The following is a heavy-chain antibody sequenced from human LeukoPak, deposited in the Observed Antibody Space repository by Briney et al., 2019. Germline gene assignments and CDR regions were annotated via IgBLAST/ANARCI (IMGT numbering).Heavy chain of an antibody. Sequence: SVKVSCKASGGTFRSYAISWVRQAPGQGLEWMGRIIPIFGTANYAQKFQGRVTITTDESTSTAYMELSSLRSEDTAVYYCAREVYSYGYARFDYWGQGTLVTVSS. CDR3: AREVYSYGYARFDY. CDR2: IIPIFGTA. J-gene: IGHJ4*02. CDR1: GGTFRSYA. V-gene: IGHV1-69*05. D-gene: IGHD5-18*01.